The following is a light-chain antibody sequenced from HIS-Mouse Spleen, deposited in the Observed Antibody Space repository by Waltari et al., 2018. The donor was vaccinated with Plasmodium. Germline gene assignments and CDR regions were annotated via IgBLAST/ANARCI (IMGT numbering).Light chain of an antibody. CDR3: QSADSSGTPNWV. CDR1: NIGSKS. Sequence: SYVLTQLPSVSVAPGKTARITCGGNNIGSKSVHWYQQKPGQAPVLVIYKDSERPSGIPERFSGSSSGTTVTLTISGVQAEDEADYYCQSADSSGTPNWVFGGGTKLTVL. J-gene: IGLJ3*02. V-gene: IGLV3-25*03. CDR2: KDS.